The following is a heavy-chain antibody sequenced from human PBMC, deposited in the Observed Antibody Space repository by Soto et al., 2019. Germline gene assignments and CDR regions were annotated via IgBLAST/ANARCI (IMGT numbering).Heavy chain of an antibody. D-gene: IGHD6-6*01. Sequence: GGSLRLSCAASGFTFSSYGMHWVRQAPGKGLEWVAVISYDGSNKYYADSVKGRFTISRDNSKNTLYLQMNSLRAEDTAVYYCAKVVLSVAARPHYYYYGMDVWGQGTTVTVSS. CDR3: AKVVLSVAARPHYYYYGMDV. CDR1: GFTFSSYG. J-gene: IGHJ6*02. CDR2: ISYDGSNK. V-gene: IGHV3-30*18.